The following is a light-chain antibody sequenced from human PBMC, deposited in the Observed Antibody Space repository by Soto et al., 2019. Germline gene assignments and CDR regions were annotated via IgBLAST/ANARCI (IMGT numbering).Light chain of an antibody. CDR3: QVWDTTTTHRV. V-gene: IGLV3-21*02. Sequence: SYELTQPPSVALAPGQTARITCGGNNIESKRVHWYQQKPGQAPVLVVYDDSDRPSGIPERFSGSSSGNTATLTISRVEAGDEADYFCQVWDTTTTHRVFGGGTKLTVL. CDR1: NIESKR. J-gene: IGLJ2*01. CDR2: DDS.